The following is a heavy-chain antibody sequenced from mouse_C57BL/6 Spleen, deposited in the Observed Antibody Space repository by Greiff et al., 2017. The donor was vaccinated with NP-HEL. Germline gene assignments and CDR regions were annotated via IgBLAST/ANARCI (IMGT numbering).Heavy chain of an antibody. D-gene: IGHD5-5*01. V-gene: IGHV1-52*01. CDR3: AREGLPYYAMDY. Sequence: VQLQQPGAELVRPGSSVKLSCKASGYTFTSYWMHWVKQRPIQGLEWIGNIDPSDSATHYNQKFKDKATLTVDKSSSTAYMQLSSLTSEDSAVYYCAREGLPYYAMDYWGQGTSVTVSS. J-gene: IGHJ4*01. CDR2: IDPSDSAT. CDR1: GYTFTSYW.